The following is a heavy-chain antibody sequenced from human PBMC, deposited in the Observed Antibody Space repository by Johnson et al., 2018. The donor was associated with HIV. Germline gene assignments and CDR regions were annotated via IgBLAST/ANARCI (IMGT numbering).Heavy chain of an antibody. Sequence: VQLVESGGGLVQPGGSLRLSCAASGFTVSSNYMSWVRQAPGKGLEWVSVIYSGGSTYYADSVKGRFTISRDDSKNTLYLQMNSLKTEDTAVYYCTTDRAAARDAFDIWGQGTMVTVSS. CDR1: GFTVSSNY. CDR3: TTDRAAARDAFDI. V-gene: IGHV3-66*01. D-gene: IGHD6-13*01. CDR2: IYSGGST. J-gene: IGHJ3*02.